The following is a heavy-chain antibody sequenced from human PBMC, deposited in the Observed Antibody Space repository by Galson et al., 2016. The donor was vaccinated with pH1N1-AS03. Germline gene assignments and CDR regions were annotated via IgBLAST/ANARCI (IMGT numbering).Heavy chain of an antibody. D-gene: IGHD2-15*01. CDR2: ISPYNGRT. Sequence: KVSCKASGYTFTSYGIGWVRQAPGQGLEWMGWISPYNGRTEYAQKLQGRVTMTTDTSTSTAYMELRSLISDDTAMYYCARAFCSGGSCYDYFYYAVDVWGQGTTVTVSS. J-gene: IGHJ6*02. V-gene: IGHV1-18*04. CDR3: ARAFCSGGSCYDYFYYAVDV. CDR1: GYTFTSYG.